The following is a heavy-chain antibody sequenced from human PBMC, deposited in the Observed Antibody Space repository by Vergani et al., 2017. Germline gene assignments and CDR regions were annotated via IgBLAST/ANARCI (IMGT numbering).Heavy chain of an antibody. V-gene: IGHV3-11*04. D-gene: IGHD1-1*01. CDR3: AKNPGISTTRHYYAMDV. J-gene: IGHJ6*02. Sequence: LEESGGGSVKPGGFLRLSCAASGFKFSDHYMSWIRQAPGKGLEWVSHISPGASTVSYTDSVTGRFTVSRDNDNNSLTLAMTTLRVEDTAVYYCAKNPGISTTRHYYAMDVWGQGTTVTVSS. CDR1: GFKFSDHY. CDR2: ISPGASTV.